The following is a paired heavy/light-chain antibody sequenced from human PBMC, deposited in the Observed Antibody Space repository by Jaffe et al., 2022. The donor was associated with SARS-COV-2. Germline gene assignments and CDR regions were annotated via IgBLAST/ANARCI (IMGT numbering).Heavy chain of an antibody. J-gene: IGHJ2*01. Sequence: QVQLQESGPGLVKPSETMSLTCTVFDGSIGSYYWSWIRQPPGKGLEWIGYISYSGSSNYNPSLKSRVTISIDTSKNQFSLKLSSVTAADTAIYYCARRITLGSYLFDLWGRGTLVTVSS. CDR2: ISYSGSS. CDR3: ARRITLGSYLFDL. V-gene: IGHV4-59*01. D-gene: IGHD1-26*01. CDR1: DGSIGSYY.
Light chain of an antibody. Sequence: DIQMTQSPSSLSASVGDRVTITCRASQTISSNLNWYQQKPGKAPKILIYAASSLQSGVPLRFSGGGSGTDFTLTISSLQPEDFATYYCQQSFSTPTFGQGTKLEIK. V-gene: IGKV1-39*01. CDR3: QQSFSTPT. CDR2: AAS. J-gene: IGKJ2*01. CDR1: QTISSN.